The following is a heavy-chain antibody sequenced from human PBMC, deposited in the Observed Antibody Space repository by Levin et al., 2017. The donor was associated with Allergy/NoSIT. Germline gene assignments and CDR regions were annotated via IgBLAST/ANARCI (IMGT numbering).Heavy chain of an antibody. J-gene: IGHJ3*02. CDR1: GYSFTSYW. D-gene: IGHD2-2*01. V-gene: IGHV5-51*01. Sequence: KAGGSLRLSCKGSGYSFTSYWIGWVRQMPGKGLEWMGIIYPGDSDTRYSPSFQGQVTIPADKSISTAYLQWSSLKASDTAMYYCARSGVPAAMGDAFDIWGQGTMVTVSS. CDR2: IYPGDSDT. CDR3: ARSGVPAAMGDAFDI.